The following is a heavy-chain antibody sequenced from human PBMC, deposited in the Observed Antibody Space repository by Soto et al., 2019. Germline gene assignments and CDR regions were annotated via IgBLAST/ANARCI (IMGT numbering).Heavy chain of an antibody. D-gene: IGHD3-10*01. Sequence: GGSLRLSCAASGFTFSSYSMNWVRQAPGKGLEWVSYISSSSSTIYYADSVKGRFTISRDNAKNSLYLQMNSLRDEDTAVYYCARGVSPLWLRDPPNDYWGQGTLVTVSS. CDR1: GFTFSSYS. V-gene: IGHV3-48*02. J-gene: IGHJ4*02. CDR3: ARGVSPLWLRDPPNDY. CDR2: ISSSSSTI.